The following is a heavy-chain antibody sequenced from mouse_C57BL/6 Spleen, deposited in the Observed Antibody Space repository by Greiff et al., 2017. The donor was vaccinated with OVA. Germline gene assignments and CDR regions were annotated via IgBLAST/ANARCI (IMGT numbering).Heavy chain of an antibody. D-gene: IGHD1-1*01. CDR1: GFTFSSYA. J-gene: IGHJ3*01. Sequence: EVQLVESGGGLVKPGGSLKLSCAASGFTFSSYAMSWVRQTPEKRLEWVATISDGGSYTYYPDNVKGRFTISRDNAKNNLYLQMRHLKSEDTAMYYCARDGSSPFAYWGQGTLVTVSA. V-gene: IGHV5-4*01. CDR3: ARDGSSPFAY. CDR2: ISDGGSYT.